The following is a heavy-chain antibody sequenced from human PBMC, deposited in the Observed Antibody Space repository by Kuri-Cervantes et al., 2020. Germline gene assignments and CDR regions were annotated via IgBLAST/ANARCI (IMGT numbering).Heavy chain of an antibody. V-gene: IGHV3-23*01. CDR1: GFTFSSYA. Sequence: GESLKISCAASGFTFSSYAMSWVRQAPGKGLEWVSAISGSGGSTYYADSVKGRFTISRDNSKNTLYLQMNSLRAEDTAVYYCAKEDINIAAGPDYWGQGTLVTVSS. D-gene: IGHD6-13*01. J-gene: IGHJ4*02. CDR3: AKEDINIAAGPDY. CDR2: ISGSGGST.